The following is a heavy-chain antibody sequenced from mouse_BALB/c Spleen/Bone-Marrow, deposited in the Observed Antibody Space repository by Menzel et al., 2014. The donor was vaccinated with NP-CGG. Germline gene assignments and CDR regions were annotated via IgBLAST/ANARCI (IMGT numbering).Heavy chain of an antibody. CDR2: IYPGDGDT. V-gene: IGHV1-80*01. D-gene: IGHD1-1*01. Sequence: QVQLKESGAELVRPGSSVKISCKSSGYSFSNYWMNWMKQRPGQGLEWIGQIYPGDGDTNYNGKFKGKATLTADKSSSTAYMQLSRLTSEDSAVYFCARRGDYSYAMDYWGQGTSVTASS. J-gene: IGHJ4*01. CDR3: ARRGDYSYAMDY. CDR1: GYSFSNYW.